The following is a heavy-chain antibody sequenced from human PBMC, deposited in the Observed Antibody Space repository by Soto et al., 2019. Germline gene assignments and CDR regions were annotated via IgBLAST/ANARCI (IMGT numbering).Heavy chain of an antibody. CDR1: GYTFTNYG. CDR3: SRGTSIPASGDY. Sequence: QVQLVQSGAEVKKPGASVKVSCKASGYTFTNYGINWVRQAPGQGLEWLGWVSAYNGERRYAQRVQARVIMTTDTSTTTAYMELRSLRSDDTALSYCSRGTSIPASGDYWGQGPLVTVSS. J-gene: IGHJ4*01. CDR2: VSAYNGER. D-gene: IGHD6-6*01. V-gene: IGHV1-18*01.